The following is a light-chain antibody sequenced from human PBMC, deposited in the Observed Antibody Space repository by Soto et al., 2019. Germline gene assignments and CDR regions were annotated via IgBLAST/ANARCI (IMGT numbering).Light chain of an antibody. Sequence: EIVMTQFPATLSVSPGERATLSCRASQSVRINVAWYQQKPGQAPRVLMYGASTRATDVPDWFSGSGSGTELTLTIGSLQCEVFVVFCCLLFFMWRRCSFAQGTKLEIK. J-gene: IGKJ2*04. CDR1: QSVRIN. CDR3: LLFFMWRRCS. V-gene: IGKV3-15*01. CDR2: GAS.